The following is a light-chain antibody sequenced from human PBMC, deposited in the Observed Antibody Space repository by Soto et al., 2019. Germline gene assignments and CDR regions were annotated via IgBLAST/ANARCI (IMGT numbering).Light chain of an antibody. Sequence: QSVLTQPPSASGTPGQRVTISCSGSSSNIGSNTVNWYQQLPGTAPKLLIYSNNRRPPGVPDRFSGSKSGTSASLAISGLQSEDEADYYCAAWDDSLNGFYVFGTGTKVTV. CDR1: SSNIGSNT. V-gene: IGLV1-44*01. J-gene: IGLJ1*01. CDR3: AAWDDSLNGFYV. CDR2: SNN.